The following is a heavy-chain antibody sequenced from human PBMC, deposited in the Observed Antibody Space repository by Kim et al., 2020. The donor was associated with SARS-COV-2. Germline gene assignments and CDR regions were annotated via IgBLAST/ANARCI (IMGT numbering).Heavy chain of an antibody. Sequence: ESVKGRFTISRDNSKNCLYLQMDSLRPEDTALYYCAKEMEFLEWTQGGMDVWGQGTTVTVSS. V-gene: IGHV3-9*01. CDR3: AKEMEFLEWTQGGMDV. D-gene: IGHD3-3*01. J-gene: IGHJ6*02.